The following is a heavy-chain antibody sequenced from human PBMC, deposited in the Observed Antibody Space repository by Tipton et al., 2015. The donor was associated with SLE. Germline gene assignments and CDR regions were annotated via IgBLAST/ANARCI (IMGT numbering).Heavy chain of an antibody. V-gene: IGHV3-30*04. Sequence: SLRLSCAASGFTFNTYAMHWVRQAPGQGLEWVAVISFDGGLKYYADSVKGRFTISRDNSKNILYLQMSSLRAEDTAVYYCARVSVCSSASCYQNELRYWGQGTLVTVSS. CDR2: ISFDGGLK. J-gene: IGHJ4*02. CDR1: GFTFNTYA. CDR3: ARVSVCSSASCYQNELRY. D-gene: IGHD2-2*01.